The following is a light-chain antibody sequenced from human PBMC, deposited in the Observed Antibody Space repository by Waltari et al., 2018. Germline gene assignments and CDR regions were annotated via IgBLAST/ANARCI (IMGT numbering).Light chain of an antibody. CDR1: QSISTY. V-gene: IGKV1-39*01. Sequence: DIQMTQSPSSLSASVGARVTITCRASQSISTYLNWFQQKPGEAPKLLIYAASSLQGGVPSRFSGSGSGTDFTLTITSLQPEDFATYFCQQRYSSLYTFGQGTKLEI. CDR2: AAS. CDR3: QQRYSSLYT. J-gene: IGKJ2*01.